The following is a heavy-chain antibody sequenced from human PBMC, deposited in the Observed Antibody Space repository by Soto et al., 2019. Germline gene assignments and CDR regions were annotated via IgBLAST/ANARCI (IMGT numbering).Heavy chain of an antibody. V-gene: IGHV3-23*01. D-gene: IGHD1-7*01. CDR2: SSATGAGT. J-gene: IGHJ4*02. CDR1: GFTFSSYG. CDR3: AKDRRAGGNYGFYSDF. Sequence: EVQLLESGGGLVQPGGSLRLSCAASGFTFSSYGMTWVRQAPGKGLEWVSFSSATGAGTYYADSVKGRFTISRDNSKNTLHLKMTRLRADDTDVYYCAKDRRAGGNYGFYSDFWGQGALVIVSS.